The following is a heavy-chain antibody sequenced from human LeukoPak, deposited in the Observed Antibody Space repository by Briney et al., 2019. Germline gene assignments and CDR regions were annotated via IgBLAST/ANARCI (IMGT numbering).Heavy chain of an antibody. CDR2: ISGSGGST. CDR1: GFTFNNNA. Sequence: GGSLRLSCAASGFTFNNNAMSWVRQAPGKGLEWVSAISGSGGSTYYADSVKGRFTISRDNSKNTLYLQMNSLRAEDTAVYYCAKDHGSSWSGYYFDYWGQGTLVTVSS. D-gene: IGHD6-13*01. J-gene: IGHJ4*02. CDR3: AKDHGSSWSGYYFDY. V-gene: IGHV3-23*01.